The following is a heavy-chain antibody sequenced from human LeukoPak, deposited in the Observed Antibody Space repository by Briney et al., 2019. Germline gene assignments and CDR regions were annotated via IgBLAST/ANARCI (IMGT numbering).Heavy chain of an antibody. Sequence: PSETLSLTCTVSGGPISTYYWSWIRQPPGKGLEWIAYIYYSGSTNYNPSLKSRVTISVDTSKNQFSLKLSSVTAADTAVYYCARDLDYYDSNAFDMWGQGTMVIVSS. CDR3: ARDLDYYDSNAFDM. V-gene: IGHV4-59*01. J-gene: IGHJ3*02. CDR2: IYYSGST. CDR1: GGPISTYY. D-gene: IGHD3-22*01.